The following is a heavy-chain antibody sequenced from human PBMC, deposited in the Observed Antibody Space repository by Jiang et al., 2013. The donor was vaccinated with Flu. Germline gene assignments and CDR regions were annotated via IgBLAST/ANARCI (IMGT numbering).Heavy chain of an antibody. J-gene: IGHJ3*02. Sequence: SGAEVKKPGASVKVSCKVSGYTLTELSMHWVRQAPGKGLEWMGGFDPEDGETIYAQKFQGRVTMTEDTSADTAYMELSSLRSEDTAVYYCATRGYDYVWGSYRYTGAFDIWGQGTMVTVSS. CDR2: FDPEDGET. CDR3: ATRGYDYVWGSYRYTGAFDI. CDR1: GYTLTELS. V-gene: IGHV1-24*01. D-gene: IGHD3-16*02.